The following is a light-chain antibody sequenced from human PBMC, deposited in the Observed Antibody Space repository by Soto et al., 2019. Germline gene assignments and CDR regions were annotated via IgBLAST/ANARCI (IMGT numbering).Light chain of an antibody. CDR1: QSISSY. J-gene: IGKJ1*01. CDR3: QQSYSTPFVT. V-gene: IGKV1-39*01. CDR2: AAS. Sequence: DIQMTQSPSSLSASVGDRVTITCRASQSISSYLNWYQKKPGKAPKLLIYAASSLQSGVPSRFSGSGSGTDFTLTISSLQPKDFATYYCQQSYSTPFVTFGQGTKVEIK.